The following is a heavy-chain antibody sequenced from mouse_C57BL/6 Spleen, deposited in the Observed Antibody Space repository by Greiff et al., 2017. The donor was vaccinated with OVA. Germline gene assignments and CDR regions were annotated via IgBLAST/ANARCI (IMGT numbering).Heavy chain of an antibody. Sequence: EVKLQESGPELVKPGASVKMSCKASGYTFTDYNMHWVKQSHGKSLEWIGYINPNNGGTSYNQKFKGKATLTVNKSSSTAYMELRSLTSEDSAVYYCARGKNDYDGDYAMDYWGQGTSVTVSS. D-gene: IGHD2-4*01. CDR3: ARGKNDYDGDYAMDY. CDR2: INPNNGGT. J-gene: IGHJ4*01. CDR1: GYTFTDYN. V-gene: IGHV1-22*01.